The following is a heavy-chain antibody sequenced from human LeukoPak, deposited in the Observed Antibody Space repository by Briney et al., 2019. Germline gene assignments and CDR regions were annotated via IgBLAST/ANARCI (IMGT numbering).Heavy chain of an antibody. D-gene: IGHD3-22*01. Sequence: GGSLRLSCAASGFTFSSYSMNWVRQAPGRGLEWVSSISSSSSYIYYADSVKGRFTISRDNAKSSLYLQMNSLRAEDTAVYYCARDPSSPSSGWHQAAFDIWGQGTMVTVSS. CDR2: ISSSSSYI. J-gene: IGHJ3*02. CDR1: GFTFSSYS. CDR3: ARDPSSPSSGWHQAAFDI. V-gene: IGHV3-21*01.